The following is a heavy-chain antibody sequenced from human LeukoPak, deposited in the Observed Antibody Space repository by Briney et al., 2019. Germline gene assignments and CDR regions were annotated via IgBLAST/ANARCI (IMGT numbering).Heavy chain of an antibody. D-gene: IGHD3-22*01. CDR1: GGSFSGYY. CDR3: ARTREKGGYYYHDAFDI. J-gene: IGHJ3*02. Sequence: SETLSLTCAVYGGSFSGYYWSWIRQLPGKGLEWIGEINHSGSTNYNPSLKSRVTISVDTSKNQFSLKLSSVTAADTAVYYCARTREKGGYYYHDAFDIWGQGTMVTVSS. CDR2: INHSGST. V-gene: IGHV4-34*01.